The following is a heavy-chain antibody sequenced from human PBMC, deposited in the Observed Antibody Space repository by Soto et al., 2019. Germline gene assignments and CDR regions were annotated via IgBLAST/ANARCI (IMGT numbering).Heavy chain of an antibody. J-gene: IGHJ4*02. CDR3: ARAGYCSGGTCFHGNCDY. Sequence: QVQLVQSGAEVKRPGASVKVSCKASGYTFTTYYMHWVRQAPGQGLEWLGIINPNGGSTTYAQKSQGRLTMTRDTSTSTVYLELSSLRSEDTAVYYCARAGYCSGGTCFHGNCDYWGQGTLVTVSA. D-gene: IGHD2-15*01. CDR2: INPNGGST. CDR1: GYTFTTYY. V-gene: IGHV1-46*01.